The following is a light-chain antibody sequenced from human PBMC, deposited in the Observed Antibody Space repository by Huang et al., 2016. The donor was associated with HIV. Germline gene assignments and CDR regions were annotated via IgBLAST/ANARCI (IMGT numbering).Light chain of an antibody. Sequence: DIVMTQSPDSLAVSLGERATINCKSSQSVLYSSNNKNYLAWYQQKPGQPPKLLIYWVSTRESGVPDRLSGSGSGTDFTLTISSLQAEDVAVYYCQQYYSSPRTFGQGTKVEIK. CDR1: QSVLYSSNNKNY. CDR3: QQYYSSPRT. V-gene: IGKV4-1*01. J-gene: IGKJ1*01. CDR2: WVS.